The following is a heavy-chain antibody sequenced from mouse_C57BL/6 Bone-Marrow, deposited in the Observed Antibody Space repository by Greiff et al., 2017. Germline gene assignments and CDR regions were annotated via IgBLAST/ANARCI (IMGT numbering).Heavy chain of an antibody. J-gene: IGHJ1*03. CDR3: ARPYYGNDWYFDV. CDR1: GYTFTSYW. CDR2: IYPGSGST. V-gene: IGHV1-55*01. D-gene: IGHD2-10*01. Sequence: QVQLQQSGAELVKPGASVKMSCKASGYTFTSYWITWVKQRPGHGLEWIGDIYPGSGSTNYNEKFKSKATLTVDTSSSTAYMQLSSLTSEDSAVYYCARPYYGNDWYFDVWGTGTTVTVSS.